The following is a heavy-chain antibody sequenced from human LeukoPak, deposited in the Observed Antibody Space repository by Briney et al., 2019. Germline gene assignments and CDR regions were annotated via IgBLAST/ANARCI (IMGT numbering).Heavy chain of an antibody. CDR2: IIHIFGTA. CDR3: ASSGSYGVWYFDY. D-gene: IGHD1-26*01. V-gene: IGHV1-69*05. Sequence: SVKVSCKASGGTFSSYAISWVRQAPGQGLEWVGGIIHIFGTANYAQKFQGRVTITTDESTSTAYMELSSLRSEDTAVYYCASSGSYGVWYFDYWGQGTLVTVSS. CDR1: GGTFSSYA. J-gene: IGHJ4*02.